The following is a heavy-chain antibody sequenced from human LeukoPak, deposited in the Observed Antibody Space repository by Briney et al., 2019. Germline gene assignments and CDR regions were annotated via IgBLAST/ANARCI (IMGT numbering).Heavy chain of an antibody. CDR3: VRDRTYSSSSVDY. V-gene: IGHV3-23*01. Sequence: GGSLRLSCAASGFTFSSYAMSRVRQAPGKGLEWVSAVSGGGGSTYYADSVKGRFTISRDNAKNTLYLQMNSLGAEGAAVYYCVRDRTYSSSSVDYWGQGTLVTVPS. D-gene: IGHD6-6*01. CDR1: GFTFSSYA. J-gene: IGHJ4*02. CDR2: VSGGGGST.